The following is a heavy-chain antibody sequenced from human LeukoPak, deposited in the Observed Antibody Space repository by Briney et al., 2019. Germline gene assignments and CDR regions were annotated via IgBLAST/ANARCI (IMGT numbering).Heavy chain of an antibody. Sequence: ASVKVSCKASGYTFTSFGISSVRQASGHGREWMGWISAYNGNTNYAQKLQGRVTMTTDTSTSTAYMELRSLRSEDTAVYYCARNPYSYGPNPLNVWGQGTTVTVSS. CDR2: ISAYNGNT. CDR1: GYTFTSFG. V-gene: IGHV1-18*01. J-gene: IGHJ6*02. CDR3: ARNPYSYGPNPLNV. D-gene: IGHD5-18*01.